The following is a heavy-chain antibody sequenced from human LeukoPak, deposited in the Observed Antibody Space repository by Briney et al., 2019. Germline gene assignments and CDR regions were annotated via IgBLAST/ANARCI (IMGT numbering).Heavy chain of an antibody. CDR3: ARRAGYSSGWYVDY. J-gene: IGHJ4*02. CDR1: GGSISSYY. D-gene: IGHD6-19*01. CDR2: IYYSGST. V-gene: IGHV4-59*12. Sequence: KPSETLSLTCTVSGGSISSYYWSWIRQPPGKGLEWIGYIYYSGSTNYNPSLKSRVTISVDTSKNQFSLKLSSVTAADTAVYYCARRAGYSSGWYVDYWGQGTLVTVSS.